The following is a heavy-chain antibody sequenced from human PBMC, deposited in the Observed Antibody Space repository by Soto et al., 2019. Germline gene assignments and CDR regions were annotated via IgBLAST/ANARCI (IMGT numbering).Heavy chain of an antibody. CDR3: ARGRTSGTLFDY. J-gene: IGHJ4*02. Sequence: SEPLSLTCTVSGGSISSSSYYWGWIRQPPGKGLEWIGSIYYSGSTYYNPSLKSRVTISVDTSKNQFSLKLSSVTAADTAVYYCARGRTSGTLFDYWGQGTLVTVSS. V-gene: IGHV4-39*01. CDR1: GGSISSSSYY. CDR2: IYYSGST. D-gene: IGHD2-2*01.